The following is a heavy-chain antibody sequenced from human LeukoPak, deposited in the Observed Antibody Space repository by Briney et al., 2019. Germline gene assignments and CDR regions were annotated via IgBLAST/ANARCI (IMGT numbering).Heavy chain of an antibody. D-gene: IGHD5-12*01. J-gene: IGHJ2*01. CDR1: GFTFSSYS. Sequence: GGSLRLSCAASGFTFSSYSMNWVRQAPGKGLEWVANIKQDGSEKYYVDSVKGRFTISRDNAKNSLYLQMNSLRAEDTAVYYCARDRWLRYPSDLWGRGTLVTVSS. CDR3: ARDRWLRYPSDL. CDR2: IKQDGSEK. V-gene: IGHV3-7*01.